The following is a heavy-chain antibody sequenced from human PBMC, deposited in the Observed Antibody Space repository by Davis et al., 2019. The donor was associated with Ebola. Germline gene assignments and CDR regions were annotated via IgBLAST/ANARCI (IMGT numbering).Heavy chain of an antibody. Sequence: PGGSLRLSCAASGFSLRNHWMHWVRQGPGKGLVWISYINGDGTNIDYADSVKGRFTTSRDDAKNTLYLQMNNLRADDTGVYYCARIISYNALGSWGQGSLVTVSS. CDR3: ARIISYNALGS. CDR2: INGDGTNI. J-gene: IGHJ5*02. V-gene: IGHV3-74*01. D-gene: IGHD1-14*01. CDR1: GFSLRNHW.